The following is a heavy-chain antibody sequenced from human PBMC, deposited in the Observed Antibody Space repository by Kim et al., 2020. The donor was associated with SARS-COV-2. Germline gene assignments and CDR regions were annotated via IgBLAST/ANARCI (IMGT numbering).Heavy chain of an antibody. CDR3: AREVDGYNVAYFDY. Sequence: SETLSLTCTVSGGSISSGGYYWSWIRQHPGKGLEWIGYIYYSGSTYYNPSLKSRVTISVDTSKNQFSLKLSSVTAADTAVYYCAREVDGYNVAYFDYWGQGTLVTVSS. V-gene: IGHV4-31*03. D-gene: IGHD5-12*01. J-gene: IGHJ4*02. CDR1: GGSISSGGYY. CDR2: IYYSGST.